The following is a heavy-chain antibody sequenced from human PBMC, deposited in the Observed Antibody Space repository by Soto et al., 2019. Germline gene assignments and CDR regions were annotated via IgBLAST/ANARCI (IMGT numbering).Heavy chain of an antibody. CDR3: ARDRAVEIFGVVTPFDY. D-gene: IGHD3-3*01. V-gene: IGHV1-18*04. CDR2: ISAYNGNT. Sequence: ASVKFSCKASGYTFTSYGISWVRQAPGQGLEWMGWISAYNGNTNYAQKLQGRVTMTTDTSTSTAYMELRSLRSDDTAVYYCARDRAVEIFGVVTPFDYWGQGTLVTVSS. J-gene: IGHJ4*02. CDR1: GYTFTSYG.